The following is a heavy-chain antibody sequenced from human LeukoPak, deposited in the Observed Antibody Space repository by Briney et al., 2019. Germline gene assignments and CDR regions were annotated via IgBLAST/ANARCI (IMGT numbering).Heavy chain of an antibody. Sequence: GGSLRLSCAASGFTFSSYAMSWVRQAPGKGLEWVSAISGSGGSTYYADSVKGRFTISRDNSKNTLYLQMYSLRAEDTAVYYCAKSSCSGGSCYYYYYGMDVWGKGTTVTVSS. CDR2: ISGSGGST. D-gene: IGHD2-15*01. CDR1: GFTFSSYA. V-gene: IGHV3-23*01. CDR3: AKSSCSGGSCYYYYYGMDV. J-gene: IGHJ6*04.